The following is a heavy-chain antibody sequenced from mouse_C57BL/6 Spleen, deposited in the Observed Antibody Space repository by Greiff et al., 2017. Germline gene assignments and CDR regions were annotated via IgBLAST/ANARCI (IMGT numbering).Heavy chain of an antibody. D-gene: IGHD3-1*01. J-gene: IGHJ2*01. CDR2: INPSSGYT. V-gene: IGHV1-4*01. CDR3: ASFGSNYFDY. CDR1: GYTFTSYT. Sequence: QVHVQQSGAELARPGASVKMSCKASGYTFTSYTMHWVKQRPGQGLEWIGYINPSSGYTKYNQKFKDKDTLTADKSSSTAYMQLSSLTSEDYAGYYCASFGSNYFDYWGQGTTLTVSS.